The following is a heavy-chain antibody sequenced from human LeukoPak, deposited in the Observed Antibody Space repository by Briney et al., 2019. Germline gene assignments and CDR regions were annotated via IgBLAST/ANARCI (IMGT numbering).Heavy chain of an antibody. CDR3: ATDTIFGVVTDDY. CDR2: VDPEDGET. D-gene: IGHD3-3*01. CDR1: GYTFTDYY. V-gene: IGHV1-69-2*01. Sequence: ASVKIPCKVSGYTFTDYYMHWVQQAPGKGLEWMGLVDPEDGETIYAEKFQGRVTITADTSTDTAYMELSSLRSEDTAVYYCATDTIFGVVTDDYWGQGTLVTVSS. J-gene: IGHJ4*02.